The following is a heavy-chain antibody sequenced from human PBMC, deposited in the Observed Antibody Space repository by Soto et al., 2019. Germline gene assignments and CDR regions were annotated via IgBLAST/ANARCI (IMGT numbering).Heavy chain of an antibody. CDR1: GVTVRSNF. CDR3: ARGLRYFAWQLHH. V-gene: IGHV3-53*01. D-gene: IGHD3-9*01. CDR2: IYSGGST. Sequence: GLSRRLSWSAWGVTVRSNFMSWFRQGPGKGLEWVSGIYSGGSTYHADSVKCRFNISRDKSKNTLYLQMNSLRADDTAVYYCARGLRYFAWQLHHWCQATLVTVSS. J-gene: IGHJ5*02.